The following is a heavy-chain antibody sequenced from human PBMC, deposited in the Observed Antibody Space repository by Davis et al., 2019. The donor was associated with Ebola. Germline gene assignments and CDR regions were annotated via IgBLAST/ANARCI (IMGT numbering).Heavy chain of an antibody. CDR3: TTGGIAAAGTIDC. D-gene: IGHD6-13*01. CDR2: IRSKAYGGTT. CDR1: GFTFGDYA. V-gene: IGHV3-49*04. J-gene: IGHJ4*02. Sequence: PGGSLRLSCTASGFTFGDYAMSWVRQAPGKGLEWVGFIRSKAYGGTTEYAASVKGRFTISRDDSKSIAYLQMNSLKTEDTAVYYCTTGGIAAAGTIDCWGQGTLVTVSS.